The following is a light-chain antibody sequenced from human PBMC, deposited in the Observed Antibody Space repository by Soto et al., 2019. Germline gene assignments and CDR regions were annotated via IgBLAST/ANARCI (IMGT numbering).Light chain of an antibody. V-gene: IGKV1-12*01. CDR1: QTVNNW. Sequence: DIQMTQSPSSVSASVGDRVTITCRASQTVNNWLAWYQQRPGKAPKLLIYASSTLQGGVPSRFSGSGSGTDFTLTICSLQPEDFATYYCQQANIFPLTFGGGTKVEIK. J-gene: IGKJ4*01. CDR3: QQANIFPLT. CDR2: ASS.